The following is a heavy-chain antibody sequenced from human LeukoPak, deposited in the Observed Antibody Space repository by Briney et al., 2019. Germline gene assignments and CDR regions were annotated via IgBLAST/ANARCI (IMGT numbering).Heavy chain of an antibody. CDR3: ARASYYYGMDV. V-gene: IGHV4-59*08. CDR2: IYYSGST. Sequence: PETLSLTCTVSGGSISSYYWSWIRQPPGKGLEWIGYIYYSGSTNYNPSLKSRVTISVDTSKNQFSLKLSSVTAADTAVYYCARASYYYGMDVWGQGTTVTVSS. J-gene: IGHJ6*02. CDR1: GGSISSYY.